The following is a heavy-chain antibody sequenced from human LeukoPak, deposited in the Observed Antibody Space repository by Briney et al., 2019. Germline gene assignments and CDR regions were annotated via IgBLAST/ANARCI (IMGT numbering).Heavy chain of an antibody. CDR2: ISAISSSST. V-gene: IGHV3-48*04. CDR1: GFTFSSYW. CDR3: ARDFHRRYYDSSGYNAFDI. D-gene: IGHD3-22*01. Sequence: GGSLRLSCAASGFTFSSYWMSWVRQAPGKGLEWVSYISAISSSSTYYADSVKGRFTISRDNAKNSLYLQMNCLRAEDTAVYYCARDFHRRYYDSSGYNAFDIWGQGTMVTVSS. J-gene: IGHJ3*02.